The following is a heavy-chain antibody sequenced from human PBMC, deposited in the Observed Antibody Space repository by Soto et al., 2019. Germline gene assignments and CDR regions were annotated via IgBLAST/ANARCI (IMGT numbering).Heavy chain of an antibody. CDR2: ISAYNGNT. V-gene: IGHV1-18*01. CDR1: GYTFTSYG. D-gene: IGHD6-13*01. J-gene: IGHJ5*02. CDR3: ARDLRYSSSWSWWFDP. Sequence: GASVKVSCKASGYTFTSYGISWVRQAPGQGLEWMGWISAYNGNTNYAQKLQGRVTMTTDTSTSTAYMELRSLRSDDTAVYYCARDLRYSSSWSWWFDPWGQGTLVTASS.